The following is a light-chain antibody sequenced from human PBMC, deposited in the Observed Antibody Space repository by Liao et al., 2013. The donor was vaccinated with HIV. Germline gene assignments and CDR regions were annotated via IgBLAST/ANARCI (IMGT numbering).Light chain of an antibody. Sequence: YELTQPPSVSVSPGQTASITCSGDKLGDKYASWYQQKPGQSPVLVIYQDTKRPSGIPERFSGSNSGNTATLTISGTQAMDEADFYCQAWDSSTAHVVFGGGTKLTVL. CDR3: QAWDSSTAHVV. CDR1: KLGDKY. CDR2: QDT. V-gene: IGLV3-1*01. J-gene: IGLJ2*01.